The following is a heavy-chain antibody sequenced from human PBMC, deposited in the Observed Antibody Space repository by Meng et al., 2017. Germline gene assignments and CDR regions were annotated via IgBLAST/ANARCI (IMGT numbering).Heavy chain of an antibody. CDR1: GGTFSSYA. D-gene: IGHD3-22*01. J-gene: IGHJ4*02. CDR2: INTNTGNP. Sequence: QVQLVQSGAEVKKPGSSVKVSCKASGGTFSSYAISWVRQAPGQGLEWMGWINTNTGNPTYAQGFTGRFVFSLDTSVSTAYLQISSLKAEDTAVYYCARAYDSSGYYPTVGIYWGQGTLVTVSS. CDR3: ARAYDSSGYYPTVGIY. V-gene: IGHV7-4-1*02.